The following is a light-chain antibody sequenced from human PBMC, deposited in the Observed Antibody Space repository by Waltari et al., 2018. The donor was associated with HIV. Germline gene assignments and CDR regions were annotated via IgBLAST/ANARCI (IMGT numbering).Light chain of an antibody. J-gene: IGLJ2*01. V-gene: IGLV2-8*01. Sequence: QSALTQPPSASGSPGQSVAISCSGTSSDIGAYHAVSWYQHHPGKAPKLIIYEVTKRPSGVPDRFSGSKSGNTASLTVSGLQAEDGGDYYCSSYGGSNNLLFGGGTKVTVL. CDR2: EVT. CDR1: SSDIGAYHA. CDR3: SSYGGSNNLL.